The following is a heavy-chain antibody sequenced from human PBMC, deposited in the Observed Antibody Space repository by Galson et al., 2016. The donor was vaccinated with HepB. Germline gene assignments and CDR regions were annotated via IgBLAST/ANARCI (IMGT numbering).Heavy chain of an antibody. CDR1: GGSVNSGGYY. Sequence: SETLSLTCTVSGGSVNSGGYYWSWVRQPPGKGLEWIGFFYSSGITSYNPSLKSRVTISVDTSRNQFSLKLTSVTAADTAVYYCASESGDGYKSVDYWGQGTLVTVSS. CDR3: ASESGDGYKSVDY. CDR2: FYSSGIT. J-gene: IGHJ4*02. D-gene: IGHD5-24*01. V-gene: IGHV4-61*08.